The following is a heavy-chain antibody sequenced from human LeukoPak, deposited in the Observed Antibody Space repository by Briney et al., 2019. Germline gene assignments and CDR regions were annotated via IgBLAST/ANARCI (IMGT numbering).Heavy chain of an antibody. CDR2: ISAYNGNT. CDR1: GFTFTSYG. J-gene: IGHJ3*02. D-gene: IGHD6-19*01. Sequence: GGTLRLSCAASGFTFTSYGISWVRQAPGQGLEWMGWISAYNGNTNYAQKLQGRVTMTTDTSTSTAYMELRSLRSDDTAVYYCALFGSSGWYRYAFDIWGQGTMVTVSS. CDR3: ALFGSSGWYRYAFDI. V-gene: IGHV1-18*01.